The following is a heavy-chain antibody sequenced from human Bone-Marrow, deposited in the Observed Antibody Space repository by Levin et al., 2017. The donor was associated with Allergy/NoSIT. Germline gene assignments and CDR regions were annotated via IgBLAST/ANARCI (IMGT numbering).Heavy chain of an antibody. CDR1: GGSISSYY. CDR2: IYYSGST. V-gene: IGHV4-59*01. J-gene: IGHJ5*02. D-gene: IGHD2-2*02. Sequence: SQTLSLTCTVSGGSISSYYWSWIRQPPGKGLEWIGDIYYSGSTKYNPSLKSRVTISVDTSKNQFSLKLSSVTAADTAMYYCAREGSCSSTSCYSPKWFDPWGQGTLVTVSS. CDR3: AREGSCSSTSCYSPKWFDP.